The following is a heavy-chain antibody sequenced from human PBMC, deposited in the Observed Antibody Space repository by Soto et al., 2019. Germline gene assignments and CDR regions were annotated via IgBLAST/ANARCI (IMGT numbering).Heavy chain of an antibody. CDR3: ATDFRIPNGFDP. Sequence: PSETLSLTCLVSGASISSYYWSWIRQSPGKGLEWIGYIYYGGNTNYNPSLKSRVTISVDTSKNQFSLKLSSVTAADTGVYYYATDFRIPNGFDPWGPGTLVTVSS. D-gene: IGHD2-21*01. CDR1: GASISSYY. J-gene: IGHJ5*02. CDR2: IYYGGNT. V-gene: IGHV4-59*01.